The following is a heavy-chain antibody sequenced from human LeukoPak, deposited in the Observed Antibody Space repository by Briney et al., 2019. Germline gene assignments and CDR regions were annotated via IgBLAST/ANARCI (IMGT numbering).Heavy chain of an antibody. Sequence: GGSLRLSCAASGFTFSSYWMHWVRQAPGKGLEWVSVISYDGGKKYYTDSVKGRFTISRDNSKSTLYLQMSSLRVEDSAIYYCARGESYRFDYWGQGTLVTVSS. V-gene: IGHV3-30*03. CDR3: ARGESYRFDY. CDR1: GFTFSSYW. CDR2: ISYDGGKK. D-gene: IGHD3-16*02. J-gene: IGHJ4*02.